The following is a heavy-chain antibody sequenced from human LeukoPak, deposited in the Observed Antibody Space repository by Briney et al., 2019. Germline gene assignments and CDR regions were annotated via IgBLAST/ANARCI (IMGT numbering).Heavy chain of an antibody. Sequence: PSETLSLTCTVSGGSISRGGYYWSWIRQHPGKGLEWIGYIYYSGSTYYNPSLKSRVTISVDTSKNQFSLKLSSVTAADTAVYYCARDGSSGFSAFDIWGQGTMVTVSS. CDR2: IYYSGST. CDR3: ARDGSSGFSAFDI. J-gene: IGHJ3*02. V-gene: IGHV4-31*03. CDR1: GGSISRGGYY. D-gene: IGHD3-22*01.